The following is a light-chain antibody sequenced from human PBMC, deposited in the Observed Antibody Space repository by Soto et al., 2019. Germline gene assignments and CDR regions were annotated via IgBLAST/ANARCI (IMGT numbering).Light chain of an antibody. CDR1: SSDVGGYDY. J-gene: IGLJ2*01. CDR3: SSQRSDITVV. V-gene: IGLV2-14*01. CDR2: EVS. Sequence: QSVLAQPASVSGSPGQSITISCTGTSSDVGGYDYVSWYQHHPGKAPKLLIFEVSNRPSGVSNRFSGSKSGNTASLTISGLQAEDEADYYCSSQRSDITVVFGGGTK.